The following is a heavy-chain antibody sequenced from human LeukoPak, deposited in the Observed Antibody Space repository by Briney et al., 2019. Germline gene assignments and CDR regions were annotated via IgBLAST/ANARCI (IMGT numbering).Heavy chain of an antibody. CDR2: IWYDASNK. CDR1: GFTFSNYG. CDR3: ARDRYGANSPFDY. V-gene: IGHV3-33*01. J-gene: IGHJ4*02. D-gene: IGHD4-23*01. Sequence: GGSLRLSCAASGFTFSNYGMHWVRQAPRKGVEWVAVIWYDASNKYYADSVKGRFTISRDNSKNTLYLQMNSLRAEDTAVYYCARDRYGANSPFDYWGQGTLVTVSS.